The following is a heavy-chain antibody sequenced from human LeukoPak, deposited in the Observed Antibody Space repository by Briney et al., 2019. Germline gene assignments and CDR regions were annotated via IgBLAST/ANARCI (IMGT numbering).Heavy chain of an antibody. V-gene: IGHV3-66*01. J-gene: IGHJ4*02. D-gene: IGHD2-15*01. CDR2: IYRGGST. CDR3: ARVPHCSGGSCYSFFDY. Sequence: GGSLRLSCAASGFTVSSNYMSWVRQAPGKGLEWVSVIYRGGSTYYADSVKGRFTISRDNSKNTLYLQMNSLRAGDTAVYYCARVPHCSGGSCYSFFDYWGQGILVTVSS. CDR1: GFTVSSNY.